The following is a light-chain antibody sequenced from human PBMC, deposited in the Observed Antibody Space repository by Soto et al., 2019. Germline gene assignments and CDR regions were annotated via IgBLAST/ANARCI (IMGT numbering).Light chain of an antibody. CDR3: GSYSSSSTLMI. CDR2: DVS. V-gene: IGLV2-14*03. Sequence: QSALAQAASVSGSPGQSITISCTGTTSDIGAYNYVSWYQHHPGKAPKVMIYDVSNRPSGVSIRFSGSKSGTTASLTISGLRAEDEADYYCGSYSSSSTLMIFGGGTKLTVL. CDR1: TSDIGAYNY. J-gene: IGLJ2*01.